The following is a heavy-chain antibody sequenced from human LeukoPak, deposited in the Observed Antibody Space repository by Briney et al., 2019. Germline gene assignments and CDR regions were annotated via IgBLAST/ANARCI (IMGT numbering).Heavy chain of an antibody. V-gene: IGHV4-61*10. CDR2: IYYSGST. D-gene: IGHD2-15*01. CDR3: AGADIPLPPDY. J-gene: IGHJ4*02. Sequence: PSQTLSLTCTVSGGSISSGSYYWSWIRQPAGKGLEWIGYIYYSGSTNYNPSLKSRVTISVDTSKNQFSLKLSSVTAADTAVYYCAGADIPLPPDYWGQGTLVTVSS. CDR1: GGSISSGSYY.